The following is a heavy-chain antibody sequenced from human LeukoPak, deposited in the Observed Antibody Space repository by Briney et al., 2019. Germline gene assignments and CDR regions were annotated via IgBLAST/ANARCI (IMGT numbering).Heavy chain of an antibody. V-gene: IGHV3-21*01. CDR2: ISSSSSYI. Sequence: GGSLRLSCAASGFTFSSYSMNWVRQAPGKGLEWVSSISSSSSYIYYADSVKGRFTISRDNAKNSLYLQMNSLRAEDTAVYYCARVYYYGSGGYYNRPHLGFDYWGQGTLVTVSS. CDR1: GFTFSSYS. J-gene: IGHJ4*02. CDR3: ARVYYYGSGGYYNRPHLGFDY. D-gene: IGHD3-10*01.